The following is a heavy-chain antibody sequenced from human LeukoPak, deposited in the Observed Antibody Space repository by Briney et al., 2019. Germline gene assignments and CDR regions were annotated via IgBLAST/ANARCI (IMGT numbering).Heavy chain of an antibody. D-gene: IGHD1-26*01. J-gene: IGHJ4*02. CDR3: AREGRYSGSHTHDY. V-gene: IGHV5-51*01. Sequence: GESLKISCKGSGFSFSDYYIGWVRQMPGKGLEWMGIIHPGDSDARYSPSFQDQVTISADKSITTAYLQWSSLKASDTAMYYCAREGRYSGSHTHDYWGQGTPVIVSS. CDR1: GFSFSDYY. CDR2: IHPGDSDA.